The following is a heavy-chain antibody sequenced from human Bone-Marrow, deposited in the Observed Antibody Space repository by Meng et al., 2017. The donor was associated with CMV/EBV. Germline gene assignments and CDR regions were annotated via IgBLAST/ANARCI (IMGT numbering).Heavy chain of an antibody. CDR2: IRYDGSNK. J-gene: IGHJ6*02. D-gene: IGHD4-17*01. CDR3: ARAALAEDYGYYYGMDV. Sequence: GGSLRLSCAASGFTFSSYAMHWVRQAPGKGLEWVAFIRYDGSNKYFADSVRGRFTISRDNSKNTLYVQMNSLRAEDTAVYYCARAALAEDYGYYYGMDVWGQGTTVTVSS. V-gene: IGHV3-30*02. CDR1: GFTFSSYA.